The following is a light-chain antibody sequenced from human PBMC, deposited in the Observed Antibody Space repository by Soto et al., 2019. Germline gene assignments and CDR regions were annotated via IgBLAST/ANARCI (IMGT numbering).Light chain of an antibody. CDR2: DTY. J-gene: IGKJ1*01. CDR3: QQYGSSPRT. CDR1: QSVSSK. V-gene: IGKV3-15*01. Sequence: IVMTHSPASLCVSPWLGSTLSVRASQSVSSKLAWYQQKPGQAPRLVIYDTYTRATGIPARFSGSGSGTDFTLTISRLEPEDFAVYYCQQYGSSPRTFGQGTKVDI.